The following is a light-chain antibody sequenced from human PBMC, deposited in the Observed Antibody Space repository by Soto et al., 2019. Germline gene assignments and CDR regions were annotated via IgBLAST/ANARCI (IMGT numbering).Light chain of an antibody. CDR3: QQYDHWPRT. J-gene: IGKJ1*01. CDR1: QNISRS. CDR2: GTS. Sequence: EIVMTQSPVTLSVSPGERATLSCRASQNISRSLAWYQQKPGQGPSLLIYGTSTRAAGIPARFIGSGSGTEFTLTISSVQSDDFALYYCQQYDHWPRTFGQGTKVDIK. V-gene: IGKV3-15*01.